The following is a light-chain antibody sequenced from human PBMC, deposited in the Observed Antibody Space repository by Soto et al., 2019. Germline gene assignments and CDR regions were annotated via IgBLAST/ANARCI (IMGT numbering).Light chain of an antibody. CDR1: ETISNQ. Sequence: EVVLTQSPATLSLFPGESATLSCRASETISNQLAWYQQKTGQAPRLLMYDASHRVTGIPARFSGSGSGTDFTLNISSLEPADFAVYYCQHRSDWPPICTFGQGTKVDIK. CDR3: QHRSDWPPICT. J-gene: IGKJ2*02. V-gene: IGKV3-11*01. CDR2: DAS.